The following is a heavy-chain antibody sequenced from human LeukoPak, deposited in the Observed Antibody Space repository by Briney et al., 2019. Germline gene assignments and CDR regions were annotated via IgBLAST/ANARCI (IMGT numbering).Heavy chain of an antibody. Sequence: AGSLRLSCAASGFTFSSYGMSWVRQAPGKGLEWVSSISSSRTYIYYADSVKGRFTISRDNAKNSLYLQMDSLRAEDTAVYYCARVYGSGSSGGWAPRSKNYMDVWGKGTTVTISS. CDR2: ISSSRTYI. CDR1: GFTFSSYG. D-gene: IGHD3-10*01. CDR3: ARVYGSGSSGGWAPRSKNYMDV. J-gene: IGHJ6*03. V-gene: IGHV3-21*01.